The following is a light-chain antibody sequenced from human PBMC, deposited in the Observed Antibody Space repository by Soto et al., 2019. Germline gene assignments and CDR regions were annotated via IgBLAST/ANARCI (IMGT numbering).Light chain of an antibody. CDR2: EVS. J-gene: IGLJ1*01. CDR3: SSYTSSNTLYV. CDR1: SSDVGGYNY. Sequence: QSVLTQPASVSGSPEQSITISCTGTSSDVGGYNYVSWYQQHPGKAPKLIIYEVSNRPAGVSNRFSGSKSGDTASLTISGLHAEDEADYFCSSYTSSNTLYVFGTGTKVTVL. V-gene: IGLV2-14*01.